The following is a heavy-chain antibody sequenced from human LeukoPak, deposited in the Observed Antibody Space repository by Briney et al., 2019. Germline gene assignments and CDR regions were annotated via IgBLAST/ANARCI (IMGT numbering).Heavy chain of an antibody. CDR1: GFIFSGQG. D-gene: IGHD4-23*01. CDR3: ASARIDYSGNLLRLQGWTYYYYGMDV. CDR2: ISYDGRNK. Sequence: SGGSLRLSCAVSGFIFSGQGIHWVRRTPGKGLEWVAVISYDGRNKYYADSVKGRFTISRDNSKNTLYLQMNSLRAEDTAVYYCASARIDYSGNLLRLQGWTYYYYGMDVWGQGTTVTVSS. J-gene: IGHJ6*02. V-gene: IGHV3-30*03.